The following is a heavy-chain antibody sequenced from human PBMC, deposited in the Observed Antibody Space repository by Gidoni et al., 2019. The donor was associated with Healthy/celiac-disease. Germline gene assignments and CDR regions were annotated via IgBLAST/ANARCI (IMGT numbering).Heavy chain of an antibody. CDR3: ARDGMATIGSFDY. CDR2: IYYTGST. D-gene: IGHD5-12*01. J-gene: IGHJ4*02. V-gene: IGHV4-59*01. CDR1: GGSISGYY. Sequence: QVQLQDSGPGLVKPSETLSLTCTVSGGSISGYYWSWIRQPPGKGLEWIGYIYYTGSTNYNPSLKSRVTISVDTSKNQLSLKLNSVTAADTAVYYCARDGMATIGSFDYWGQGTLVTVSS.